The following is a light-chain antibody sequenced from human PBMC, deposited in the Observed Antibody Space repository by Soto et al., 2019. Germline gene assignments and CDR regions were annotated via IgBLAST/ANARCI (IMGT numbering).Light chain of an antibody. CDR3: QQSYNTPRT. V-gene: IGKV1-39*01. Sequence: DIQMTQSPSSLSASVGDRVTITCRASQSINSYLNWYQQKPGKAPNLLIYAASNLQSGVPSRFSGSGSGTDFTLTISSLQPEDFATYYCQQSYNTPRTFGQGNQVEIK. CDR1: QSINSY. CDR2: AAS. J-gene: IGKJ1*01.